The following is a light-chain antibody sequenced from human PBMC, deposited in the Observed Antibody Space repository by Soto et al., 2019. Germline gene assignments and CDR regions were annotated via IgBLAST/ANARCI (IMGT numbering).Light chain of an antibody. CDR2: LGS. V-gene: IGKV2-28*01. J-gene: IGKJ5*01. Sequence: DIVMTQSPLSLPVTPGEPASISCRSSQSLLHSNGYNYLDWYLQKPGQSPQLLIYLGSNRASGVPDRISGSGSGTDFNLKISRVEAVDVGVYYGMQALQTPPVTCGQGTGLEIK. CDR3: MQALQTPPVT. CDR1: QSLLHSNGYNY.